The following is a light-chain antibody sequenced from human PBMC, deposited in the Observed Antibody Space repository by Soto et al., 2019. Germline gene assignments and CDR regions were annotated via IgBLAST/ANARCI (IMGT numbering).Light chain of an antibody. Sequence: EIVMTQSPGTLSVSPGERATLSCRASQSVSSNLAWFQQKPGQAPRLLIYGASTRVAGNPARFSGSGSGTEFTLTISSLQSEDFAIYYCQQYNNWLGAFGQGTKVEVK. V-gene: IGKV3-15*01. J-gene: IGKJ1*01. CDR2: GAS. CDR3: QQYNNWLGA. CDR1: QSVSSN.